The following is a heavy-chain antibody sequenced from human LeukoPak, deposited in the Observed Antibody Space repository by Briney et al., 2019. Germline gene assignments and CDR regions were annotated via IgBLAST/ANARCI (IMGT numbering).Heavy chain of an antibody. D-gene: IGHD3-22*01. J-gene: IGHJ5*02. CDR2: INSDGSST. CDR1: GFTFSSYW. V-gene: IGHV3-74*01. CDR3: ARDSSPISWYYDSSGYSDWFDP. Sequence: GGSLRLSCAASGFTFSSYWMHWVRQAPGKGLVWVSRINSDGSSTSYADSVKGRFTISRDNAKNTLYLQMNSLRAEDTAVYYCARDSSPISWYYDSSGYSDWFDPWGQGTLVTVSS.